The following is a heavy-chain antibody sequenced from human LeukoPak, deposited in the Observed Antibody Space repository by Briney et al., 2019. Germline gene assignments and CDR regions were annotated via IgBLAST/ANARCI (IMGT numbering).Heavy chain of an antibody. CDR3: ARDGGDGYNLDYYFDY. J-gene: IGHJ4*02. CDR2: IYYSGST. Sequence: SETLSLTCTVSGGSISSYYWGWIRQPPGKGLEWIGSIYYSGSTYYNPSLKSRVTISVDTSKNQFSLKLSSVTAADTAVYYCARDGGDGYNLDYYFDYWGQGTLVTVSS. D-gene: IGHD5-24*01. CDR1: GGSISSYY. V-gene: IGHV4-39*07.